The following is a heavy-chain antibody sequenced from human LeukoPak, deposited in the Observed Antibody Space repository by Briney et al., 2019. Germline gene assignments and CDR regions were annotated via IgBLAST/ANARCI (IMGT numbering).Heavy chain of an antibody. V-gene: IGHV4-4*07. Sequence: PSETLSLTCTVSGVTISSYYWSWIRQAAGKGLEWIGRIYTSGSTNYNPSLKSRVTMSVDTSKNQFSLRLSAVTAADTAVYYGAREVMVRGVIITLGNWFDPWGQGTLVTVSS. CDR2: IYTSGST. J-gene: IGHJ5*02. CDR1: GVTISSYY. CDR3: AREVMVRGVIITLGNWFDP. D-gene: IGHD3-10*01.